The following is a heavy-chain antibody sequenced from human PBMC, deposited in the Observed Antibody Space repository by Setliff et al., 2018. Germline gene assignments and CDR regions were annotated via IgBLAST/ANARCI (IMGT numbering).Heavy chain of an antibody. Sequence: AGGSLRLSCAASGFTFTNYWISWVRQAPGKGLEWVANIEQDESEKHYVGSVKGRFTISRDNARNSVYLQMNSLRAEDAAVYYCATSDWYAAFDHWGQGTLVTVSS. V-gene: IGHV3-7*01. CDR1: GFTFTNYW. D-gene: IGHD6-19*01. J-gene: IGHJ4*02. CDR3: ATSDWYAAFDH. CDR2: IEQDESEK.